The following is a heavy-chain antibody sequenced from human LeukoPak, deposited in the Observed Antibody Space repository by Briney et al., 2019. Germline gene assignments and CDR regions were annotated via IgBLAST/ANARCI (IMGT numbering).Heavy chain of an antibody. D-gene: IGHD5-24*01. CDR3: ARDLTPLIQLWPRSVDYNYGMDV. CDR1: GISFNRYD. CDR2: IKEDGSEI. V-gene: IGHV3-7*01. J-gene: IGHJ6*02. Sequence: GGSLRLSCAASGISFNRYDMSWVRLGPGKGLEWVANIKEDGSEIYYVDVVKGRFTISRDNANNSLYLQMNSLGAEDTAVYYCARDLTPLIQLWPRSVDYNYGMDVWGQGTTVTVSS.